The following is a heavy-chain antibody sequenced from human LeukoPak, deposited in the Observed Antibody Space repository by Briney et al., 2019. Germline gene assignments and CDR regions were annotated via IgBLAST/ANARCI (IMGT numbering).Heavy chain of an antibody. V-gene: IGHV4-59*12. CDR2: KSFSGST. CDR3: ARDPCEFRSCYSPYYFDY. J-gene: IGHJ4*02. Sequence: PQTLSLTCTVSGGSISKDYCGSVWHPPRERLGWGGGKSFSGSTNYNPSLKSRVTISVDTSKNQLSLKLSSVTAADTAVYYCARDPCEFRSCYSPYYFDYWGQGTLVIVSS. CDR1: GGSISKDY. D-gene: IGHD2-2*01.